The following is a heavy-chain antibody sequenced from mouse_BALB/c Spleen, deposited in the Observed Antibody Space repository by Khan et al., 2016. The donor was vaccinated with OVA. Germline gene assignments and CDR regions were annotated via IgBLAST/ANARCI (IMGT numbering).Heavy chain of an antibody. Sequence: QVQLKQSGPGLVRPSQTLSITCPVSGFSLTTYGVHWVRQSPGRGLEWLGVIRSGGNTDYNAAFISRLSITKDNSKSQVFSKMNSLHADDTAMYYCARNSYMYDFTYWGQGTLVTVSA. CDR2: IRSGGNT. CDR3: ARNSYMYDFTY. V-gene: IGHV2-2*01. D-gene: IGHD2-14*01. CDR1: GFSLTTYG. J-gene: IGHJ3*01.